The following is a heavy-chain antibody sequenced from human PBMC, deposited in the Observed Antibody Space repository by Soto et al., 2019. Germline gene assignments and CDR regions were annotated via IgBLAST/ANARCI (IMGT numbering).Heavy chain of an antibody. J-gene: IGHJ4*02. V-gene: IGHV4-59*01. CDR3: ARESKDGYNNGGLDF. D-gene: IGHD4-4*01. CDR1: GGSFINYY. Sequence: SETLSLTCTVSGGSFINYYWNWIRQPPGKGLEWIGYIFYTGSTSYNPSLKSRVTISVDTSKNLFSLRLSSVTAADTAVYYRARESKDGYNNGGLDFWGRGTLVTVSS. CDR2: IFYTGST.